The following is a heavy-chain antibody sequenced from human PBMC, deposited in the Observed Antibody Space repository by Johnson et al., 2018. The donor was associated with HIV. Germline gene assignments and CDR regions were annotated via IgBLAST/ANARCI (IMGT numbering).Heavy chain of an antibody. CDR2: INSDGSST. D-gene: IGHD3-22*01. Sequence: EVQLVESGGGLVQPGGSLRLSCAASGFTFSSYWMHWVRQAPGKGLVWVSRINSDGSSTSYADSVKGRFTISRDNAKNTLYLQMNSLRAEDTAVYYCARQLKYYYDSSGYYYFSSAAFDIWGQGTMVTVSS. CDR3: ARQLKYYYDSSGYYYFSSAAFDI. CDR1: GFTFSSYW. V-gene: IGHV3-74*02. J-gene: IGHJ3*02.